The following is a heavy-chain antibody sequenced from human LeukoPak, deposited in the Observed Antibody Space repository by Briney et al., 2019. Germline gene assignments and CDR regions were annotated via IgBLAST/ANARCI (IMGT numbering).Heavy chain of an antibody. CDR2: INPNSDVT. Sequence: ASVKASRKASGYTFIEYYIHWVRQAPGQQRESVGSINPNSDVTNYAQNFQGRVTMTRDTFIRTAYIELSRLTSDDTAVYYCARGRSFGELGVYWGQGTLLTVSS. CDR3: ARGRSFGELGVY. V-gene: IGHV1-2*02. CDR1: GYTFIEYY. J-gene: IGHJ4*02. D-gene: IGHD3-10*01.